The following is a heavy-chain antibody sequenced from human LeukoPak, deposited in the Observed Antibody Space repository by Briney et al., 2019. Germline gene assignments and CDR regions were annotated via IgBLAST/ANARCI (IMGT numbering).Heavy chain of an antibody. CDR3: ASSAFYGDSDY. CDR1: GFTFSSQW. Sequence: PGGSLKLSCAASGFTFSSQWMGWVRQAPGKGLEWVANVNQGGTEKFYVDSVKGRFTISRDNAENSLYLQMNSLRAEDTAVYYCASSAFYGDSDYWGQGTLVTVSS. V-gene: IGHV3-7*01. J-gene: IGHJ4*02. CDR2: VNQGGTEK. D-gene: IGHD4-17*01.